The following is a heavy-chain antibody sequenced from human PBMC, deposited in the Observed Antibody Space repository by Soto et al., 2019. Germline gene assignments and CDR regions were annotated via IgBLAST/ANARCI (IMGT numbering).Heavy chain of an antibody. CDR3: ARAASITTVTTWYFDY. V-gene: IGHV1-69*13. CDR2: IIPIFGTA. CDR1: GGTFSSYA. D-gene: IGHD4-17*01. Sequence: GPSVKVSCTASGGTFSSYAISWVRQAPGQGLEWMGGIIPIFGTANYAQKFQGRVTITADESTSTAYMELSSLRSEDTAVYYCARAASITTVTTWYFDYWGQGTLVTVSS. J-gene: IGHJ4*02.